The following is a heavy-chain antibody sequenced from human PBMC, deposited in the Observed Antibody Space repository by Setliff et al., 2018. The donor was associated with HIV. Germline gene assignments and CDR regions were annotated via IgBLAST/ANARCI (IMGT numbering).Heavy chain of an antibody. CDR1: GGSISNYY. CDR3: ARSSRGSLRDLDY. D-gene: IGHD2-21*02. CDR2: GYYSGIT. Sequence: SETLSLTCTVSGGSISNYYWSWIRQPPGKGLEWIGCGYYSGITHYDPSLKSRVSKSVDASTNQFSLRLNSVTVADTAVYFCARSSRGSLRDLDYWGPGTLVTVSS. V-gene: IGHV4-59*08. J-gene: IGHJ4*02.